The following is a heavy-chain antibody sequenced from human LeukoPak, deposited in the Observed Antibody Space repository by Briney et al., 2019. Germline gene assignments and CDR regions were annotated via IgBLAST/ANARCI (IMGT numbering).Heavy chain of an antibody. V-gene: IGHV3-23*01. Sequence: PGGSLRLSCAASGFTFSTYAMGWVRQAPGKGLEWVSAISGSGVISGSGGRTYYADSVKGRFTISRDDSMGTLSLQMNSLRAEDTAIYYCVKSGGVYGDFHYWGQGTLVTVSS. J-gene: IGHJ4*02. CDR2: ISGSGGRT. CDR3: VKSGGVYGDFHY. D-gene: IGHD4-17*01. CDR1: GFTFSTYA.